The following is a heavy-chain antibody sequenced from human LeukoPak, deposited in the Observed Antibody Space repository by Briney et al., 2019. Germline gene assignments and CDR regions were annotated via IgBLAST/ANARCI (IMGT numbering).Heavy chain of an antibody. V-gene: IGHV1-46*03. D-gene: IGHD1-26*01. CDR1: GYTFTSYY. CDR3: AGASGSYGEGFDY. CDR2: INPSGGST. J-gene: IGHJ4*02. Sequence: ASVKVSCKASGYTFTSYYMHWVRQAPGQGLEWMGIINPSGGSTSYAQKFQGRVTMTRDTSTSTVYKELSSLRSEDTAVYYCAGASGSYGEGFDYWGQGTLVTVSS.